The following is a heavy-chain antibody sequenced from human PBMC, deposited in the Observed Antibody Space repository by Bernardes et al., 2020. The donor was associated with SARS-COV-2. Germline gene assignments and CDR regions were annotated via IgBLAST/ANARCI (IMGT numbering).Heavy chain of an antibody. CDR1: GGSISSYY. CDR2: IYYSGST. D-gene: IGHD3-10*01. V-gene: IGHV4-59*01. CDR3: ARDGGQGYYYGMDV. Sequence: AALSPTCTVSGGSISSYYWSWIRPPPGKGLEWIGYIYYSGSTNYNPSLKSRVTISVDTSKNQFSLKLSSVTAADTAVYYCARDGGQGYYYGMDVWGQGTTVTVSS. J-gene: IGHJ6*02.